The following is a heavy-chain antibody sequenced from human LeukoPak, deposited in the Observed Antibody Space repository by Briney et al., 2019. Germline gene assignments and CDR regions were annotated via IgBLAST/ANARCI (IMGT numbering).Heavy chain of an antibody. Sequence: PGGSLRLSCAASGFTFSSYSMNWVRQAPGKGLEWVSSISSSSSYIYYADSVKGRFTISRDNAKNSLYLQMNSLRAEDTAVYYCASLPHREMELYYFDYWGQGTLVTVSS. CDR3: ASLPHREMELYYFDY. CDR2: ISSSSSYI. V-gene: IGHV3-21*01. CDR1: GFTFSSYS. D-gene: IGHD5-24*01. J-gene: IGHJ4*02.